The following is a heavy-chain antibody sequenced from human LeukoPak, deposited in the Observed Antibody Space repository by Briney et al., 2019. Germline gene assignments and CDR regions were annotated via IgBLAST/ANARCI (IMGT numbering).Heavy chain of an antibody. V-gene: IGHV4-34*01. CDR3: GERSDHQEN. J-gene: IGHJ4*02. Sequence: SETLSLTCAVYGGSFSGYYWSWIRQPPGKGLEWIGEINHSGSTNYNPSLKSRVTISVDTSKNQFSLKLSSVTAADTAVYYCGERSDHQENWGQGTLVTVSS. CDR1: GGSFSGYY. CDR2: INHSGST.